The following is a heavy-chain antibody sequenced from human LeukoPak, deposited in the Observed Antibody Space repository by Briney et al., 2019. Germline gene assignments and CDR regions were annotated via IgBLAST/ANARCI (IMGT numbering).Heavy chain of an antibody. V-gene: IGHV1-46*01. CDR3: TRAPNFDSGSYRHFHQ. D-gene: IGHD3-10*01. Sequence: AASVKVSCKAAGQTFTFYFMHWVRPALGQGFEWMGVINPKVGTTTYAQKFQDRGSMTTGMSPDTVHTELNSLCSDEPAVYYCTRAPNFDSGSYRHFHQWGQGTLVIVS. J-gene: IGHJ1*01. CDR1: GQTFTFYF. CDR2: INPKVGTT.